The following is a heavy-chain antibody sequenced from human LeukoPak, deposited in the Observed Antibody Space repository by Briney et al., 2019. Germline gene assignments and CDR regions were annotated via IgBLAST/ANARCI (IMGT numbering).Heavy chain of an antibody. Sequence: TCAVYGASLSNFRWNWSRQPPGKGLEWIGSIYYSGSTYYNPSLQIRVTISVDTSKNQLSLKLNSVTAADTAVYNCARLGSSGWYWAYWGQGTLVTVSS. J-gene: IGHJ4*02. D-gene: IGHD6-19*01. CDR3: ARLGSSGWYWAY. V-gene: IGHV4-39*01. CDR2: IYYSGST. CDR1: GASLSNFR.